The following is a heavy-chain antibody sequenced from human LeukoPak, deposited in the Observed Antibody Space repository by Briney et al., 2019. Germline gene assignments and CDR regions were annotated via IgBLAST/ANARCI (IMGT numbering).Heavy chain of an antibody. D-gene: IGHD5-24*01. CDR3: ARGPSYMATIVY. J-gene: IGHJ4*02. CDR2: IYHSGST. Sequence: QASETLSLTCAVYGGSFSGYYWSWIRQPPGKGLEWIGEIYHSGSTNYNPSLKSRVTISVDTSKNQFSLKLSSVTAADTAVYYCARGPSYMATIVYWGQGTLVTVSS. V-gene: IGHV4-34*01. CDR1: GGSFSGYY.